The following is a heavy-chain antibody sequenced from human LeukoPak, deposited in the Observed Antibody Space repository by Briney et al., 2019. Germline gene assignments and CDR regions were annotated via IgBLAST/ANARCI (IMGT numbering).Heavy chain of an antibody. V-gene: IGHV3-30*18. CDR2: ISYDGSNK. CDR3: AKDRGGYLHSFDY. Sequence: GRSLRLSCAASGFTFSSYGMHWVRQAPGKGLEWVAVISYDGSNKYYADSVKGRFTISRDNSKNTLYLQMNSLRAEDTAVYYCAKDRGGYLHSFDYWGQGTLVTVSS. D-gene: IGHD2-21*02. CDR1: GFTFSSYG. J-gene: IGHJ4*02.